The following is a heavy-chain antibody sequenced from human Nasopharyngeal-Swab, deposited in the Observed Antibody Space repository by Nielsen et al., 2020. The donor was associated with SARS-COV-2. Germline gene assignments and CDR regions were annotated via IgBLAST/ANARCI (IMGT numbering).Heavy chain of an antibody. J-gene: IGHJ6*03. CDR2: INHSGST. CDR3: ARGQRKPQYYYLDV. V-gene: IGHV4-34*01. Sequence: RQAPGKGLEWIGEINHSGSTDYSPSLKSRATISIDTSKNQFSLRLSSVTAADTAVFYCARGQRKPQYYYLDVWGRGTTVTVSS.